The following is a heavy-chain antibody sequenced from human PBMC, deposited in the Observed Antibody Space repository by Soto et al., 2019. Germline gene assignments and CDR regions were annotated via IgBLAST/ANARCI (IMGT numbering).Heavy chain of an antibody. J-gene: IGHJ4*02. CDR1: EFTFSNYA. V-gene: IGHV3-30*03. D-gene: IGHD4-17*01. CDR3: ARGPSYSDSYFDH. Sequence: PGGSLGLSCAASEFTFSNYAMHWVRQAPGKGLQWLAVISYDGNNKYYADSVEGRFTISRDNSKNTVYLQMNSLRLEDTAVYYCARGPSYSDSYFDHWGQGTLVTVSS. CDR2: ISYDGNNK.